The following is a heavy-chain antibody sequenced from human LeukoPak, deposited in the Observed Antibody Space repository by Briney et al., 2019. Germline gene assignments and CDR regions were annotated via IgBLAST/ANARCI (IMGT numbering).Heavy chain of an antibody. CDR2: IGDMGYHT. CDR3: AREFGRDDFYRRHDK. J-gene: IGHJ4*02. V-gene: IGHV3-11*06. Sequence: GQSLTLSRPAATLTFSTYYMRWFRQAAGEGRGWVSYIGDMGYHTMYEDSEGGRFTLSTETTENSLLLQMSNLRADDTAIYYCAREFGRDDFYRRHDKWGQGTLVTVSS. CDR1: TLTFSTYY. D-gene: IGHD3-3*01.